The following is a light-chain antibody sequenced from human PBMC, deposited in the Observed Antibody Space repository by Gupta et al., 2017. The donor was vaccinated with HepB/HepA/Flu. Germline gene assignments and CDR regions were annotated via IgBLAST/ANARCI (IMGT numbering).Light chain of an antibody. CDR3: QQGDSFPLT. CDR1: QEISRW. CDR2: AAS. J-gene: IGKJ4*01. V-gene: IGKV1-12*01. Sequence: DIEMSQSPSLVSASVGDTVTISCRASQEISRWLAWYQQSPGKAPRLLIYAASSLQSGVPSRFSGSGSGTDFTLTISRLQPEDSATYLCQQGDSFPLTFGGGTKVQIK.